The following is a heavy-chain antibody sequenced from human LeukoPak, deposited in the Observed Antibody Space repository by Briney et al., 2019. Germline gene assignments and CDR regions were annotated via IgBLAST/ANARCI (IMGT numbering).Heavy chain of an antibody. J-gene: IGHJ4*02. V-gene: IGHV3-23*01. D-gene: IGHD2-2*01. CDR3: AKCSGTSCFTFDY. CDR1: GFTFSSYA. Sequence: GGSLRLSCVASGFTFSSYAMSWVRQAPGKGLQWVSTFSTSSGNTYYADSVKGRFTISRDNSKNTPYLQMNSLRAEDTAVYYCAKCSGTSCFTFDYWGQGTLVTVSS. CDR2: FSTSSGNT.